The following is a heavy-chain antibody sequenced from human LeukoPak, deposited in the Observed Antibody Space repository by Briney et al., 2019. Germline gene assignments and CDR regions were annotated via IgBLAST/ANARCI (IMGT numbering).Heavy chain of an antibody. CDR1: GGSISSYY. V-gene: IGHV4-59*08. J-gene: IGHJ4*02. D-gene: IGHD4-17*01. Sequence: SETLSLTCTVSGGSISSYYCSWLRQPPGEGLEWIGYIYYSGRANYNTSLKSRATMSVDTSKNRFSLKLNSVTAADTAVYYCARHNGDYGGVFDKWGQGILVTVTS. CDR3: ARHNGDYGGVFDK. CDR2: IYYSGRA.